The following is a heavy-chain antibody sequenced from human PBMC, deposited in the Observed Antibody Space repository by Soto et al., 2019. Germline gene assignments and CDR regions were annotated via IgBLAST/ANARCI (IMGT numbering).Heavy chain of an antibody. CDR1: GFTFSSYE. Sequence: GGSLRLSCAASGFTFSSYEMNWVRQAPGKGLEWVSYISSSGSTIYYADSVKGRFTISRDNAKNSLYLQMNSLSADDTGLYYCVKEPDVWGQGISVTVSS. V-gene: IGHV3-48*03. CDR2: ISSSGSTI. CDR3: VKEPDV. J-gene: IGHJ6*02.